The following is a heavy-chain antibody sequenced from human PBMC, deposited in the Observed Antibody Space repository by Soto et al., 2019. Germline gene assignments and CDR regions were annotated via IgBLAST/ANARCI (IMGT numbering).Heavy chain of an antibody. Sequence: QVQLQESGPGLVKPSQTLSLTCAVSGGSTSDEYYWSWIRQPPGKGLEWIAYIYYTGSTYYDPSLRSRVTSSIDTSKNQFSLKINSVTAADTAVYYCARAPYRGSNSRGAFDIWGQGTMVTVSS. CDR3: ARAPYRGSNSRGAFDI. J-gene: IGHJ3*02. D-gene: IGHD7-27*01. CDR1: GGSTSDEYY. V-gene: IGHV4-30-4*01. CDR2: IYYTGST.